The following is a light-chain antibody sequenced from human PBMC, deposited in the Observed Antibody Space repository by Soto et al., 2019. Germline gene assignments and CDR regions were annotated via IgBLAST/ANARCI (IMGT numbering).Light chain of an antibody. CDR2: ATS. Sequence: DIQMTQSPSSLSASVGDRVTITCRASQSISNYLNWYQQKPGKAPKLLIYATSSLQSGVPSRFSGSGSGRDFTPTISRLQPEDFATYYCQQSNRTPQTFGQGTKVESK. V-gene: IGKV1-39*01. CDR1: QSISNY. J-gene: IGKJ1*01. CDR3: QQSNRTPQT.